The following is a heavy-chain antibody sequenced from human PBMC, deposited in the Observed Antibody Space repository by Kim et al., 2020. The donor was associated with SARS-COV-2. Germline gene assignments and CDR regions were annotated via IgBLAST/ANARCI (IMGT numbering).Heavy chain of an antibody. J-gene: IGHJ4*02. V-gene: IGHV4-34*01. D-gene: IGHD3-10*01. Sequence: SETLSLTCAVYGGSFSGYYWSWIRQPPGKGLEWIGEINHSGSTNYNPSLKSRVTISVDTSKNQFSLKLSSVTAADTAVYYCARIRVFTMVENGGSDYWGQGTLVTVSS. CDR1: GGSFSGYY. CDR3: ARIRVFTMVENGGSDY. CDR2: INHSGST.